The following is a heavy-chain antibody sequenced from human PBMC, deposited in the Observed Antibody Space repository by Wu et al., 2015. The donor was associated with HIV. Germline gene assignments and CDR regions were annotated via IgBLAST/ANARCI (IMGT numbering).Heavy chain of an antibody. CDR3: ARSITMVRGVIKLPDY. Sequence: QVQLVQSGAEVKKPGASVKVSCKASGYTFTSYDINWVRQATGQGLEWMGWMNPNSGNTGYAQKFQGRVTMTRNTSISTAYMELSSLRSEDTAVYYCARSITMVRGVIKLPDYWGQGTLVTVSS. D-gene: IGHD3-10*01. V-gene: IGHV1-8*01. CDR2: MNPNSGNT. J-gene: IGHJ4*02. CDR1: GYTFTSYD.